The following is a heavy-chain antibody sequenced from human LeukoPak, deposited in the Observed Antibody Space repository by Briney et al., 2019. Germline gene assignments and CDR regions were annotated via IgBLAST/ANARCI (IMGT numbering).Heavy chain of an antibody. V-gene: IGHV4-59*01. CDR2: IYDDGST. J-gene: IGHJ5*02. CDR3: ARVFRGAVTSNWFDP. CDR1: GGSINSNY. Sequence: SVTLSLTCTVSGGSINSNYWTWIPQPPGKGLEWIGYIYDDGSTNYNPSLKSRLTISVDTSKNQFSLKLTSVTAADTAVYYCARVFRGAVTSNWFDPWGQGTLVTVS. D-gene: IGHD4-17*01.